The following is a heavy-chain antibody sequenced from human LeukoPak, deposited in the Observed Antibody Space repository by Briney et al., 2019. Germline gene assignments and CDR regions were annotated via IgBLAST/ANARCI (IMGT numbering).Heavy chain of an antibody. CDR2: INGGGSPI. CDR1: GFTFSSYS. Sequence: PGGSLRLSCAASGFTFSSYSMNWVRQAPGKGLEWVAYINGGGSPILYADSVRGRFTISRDNAKNSLYLQMNSLRGEDTAVYYCVRDNPRCCGVVPANIDDYWGQGTLVTVSS. D-gene: IGHD2-15*01. V-gene: IGHV3-48*01. J-gene: IGHJ4*02. CDR3: VRDNPRCCGVVPANIDDY.